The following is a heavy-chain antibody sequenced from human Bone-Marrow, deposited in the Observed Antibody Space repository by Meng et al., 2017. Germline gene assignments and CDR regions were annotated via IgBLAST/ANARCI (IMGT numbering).Heavy chain of an antibody. CDR2: INHSGST. CDR1: GGSFSGYY. V-gene: IGHV4-34*01. J-gene: IGHJ4*02. D-gene: IGHD1-26*01. Sequence: SETLSLTCAVYGGSFSGYYWSWIRQPPGKGLEWIGEINHSGSTNYNPSLKSRVTISVDTSKNQFSLKLSSVTAADTAVYDCARGKWELLGIDYWGQGTLVTVSS. CDR3: ARGKWELLGIDY.